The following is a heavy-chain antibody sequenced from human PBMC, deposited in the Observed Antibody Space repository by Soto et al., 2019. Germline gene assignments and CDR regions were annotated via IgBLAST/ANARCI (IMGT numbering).Heavy chain of an antibody. Sequence: QVQLVQSGAEVKKPGSSVKVSCKASGGTFSSYTISWVRQAPGQGLEWMGRIIPILGIANYAQKFQGRVKITADKSTSTAYMELSSLRSEDTAVYYCARGTYCSGGSCYPRNYYYYMDVWGKGTTVTVSS. V-gene: IGHV1-69*02. D-gene: IGHD2-15*01. CDR2: IIPILGIA. J-gene: IGHJ6*03. CDR1: GGTFSSYT. CDR3: ARGTYCSGGSCYPRNYYYYMDV.